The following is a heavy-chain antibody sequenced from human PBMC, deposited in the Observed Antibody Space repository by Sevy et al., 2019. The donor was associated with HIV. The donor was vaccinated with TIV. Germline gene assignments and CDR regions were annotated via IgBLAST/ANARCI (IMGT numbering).Heavy chain of an antibody. Sequence: ASVKVSCKASGYTFITYGITWVRQAPGQGLAWMGWISGYNVHTKYAREPQGRVTITTDTSTGTAYLELRGLTSDDTDVYYCARIGYSTLDRVAAADSSLDFWGQGTLVTVSS. CDR1: GYTFITYG. V-gene: IGHV1-18*01. D-gene: IGHD6-13*01. CDR3: ARIGYSTLDRVAAADSSLDF. J-gene: IGHJ4*02. CDR2: ISGYNVHT.